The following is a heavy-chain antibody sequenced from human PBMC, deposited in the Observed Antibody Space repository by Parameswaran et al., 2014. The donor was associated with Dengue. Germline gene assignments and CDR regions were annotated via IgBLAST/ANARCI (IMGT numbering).Heavy chain of an antibody. CDR2: ISGSGGST. V-gene: IGHV3-23*01. J-gene: IGHJ4*02. Sequence: SNARGCARCPGKGLEWVSAISGSGGSTYYADSVKGRFTISRDNSKNTLYLQMNSLRAEDTAVYYCALTLYDILTGYYPYWGQGTLVTVSS. CDR1: SNA. D-gene: IGHD3-9*01. CDR3: ALTLYDILTGYYPY.